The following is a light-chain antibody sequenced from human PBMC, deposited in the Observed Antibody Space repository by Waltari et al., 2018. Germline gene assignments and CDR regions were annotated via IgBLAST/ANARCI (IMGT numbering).Light chain of an antibody. V-gene: IGLV2-8*01. J-gene: IGLJ1*01. Sequence: QSALTQLPSASGSPGQSVTISRPGTTSDVGAYNYVSWYQQPPGKAPKLMFYEVSNRPSGVPDRFSGSKSGNTASLTVSGLQAEDEADYFCSSYAGSKYVFGTGTKLTVL. CDR1: TSDVGAYNY. CDR2: EVS. CDR3: SSYAGSKYV.